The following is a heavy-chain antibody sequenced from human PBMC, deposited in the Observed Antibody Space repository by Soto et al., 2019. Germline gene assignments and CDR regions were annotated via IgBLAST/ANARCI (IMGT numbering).Heavy chain of an antibody. D-gene: IGHD2-2*01. CDR3: ASSTWADCSSTSCYAPYYFDY. CDR1: SGSISSSNW. CDR2: IYHSGST. V-gene: IGHV4-4*02. Sequence: SETLSLTCAVSSGSISSSNWWSWVRQPPGKGLEWIGEIYHSGSTNYNPSLKSRVTISVDKSKNQFSLKLSSVTAADTAVYYCASSTWADCSSTSCYAPYYFDYWGQGTLVTVSS. J-gene: IGHJ4*02.